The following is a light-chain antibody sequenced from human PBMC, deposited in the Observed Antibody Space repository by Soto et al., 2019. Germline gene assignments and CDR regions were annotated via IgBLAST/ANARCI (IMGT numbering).Light chain of an antibody. V-gene: IGLV1-51*01. CDR1: SSNIGNNY. CDR2: DNN. Sequence: QSVLTQPPSVSAAPGQKVTISCSGSSSNIGNNYVSWYQQLPGTAPKLLIYDNNKRPSGIPDRFSGSQSGTSATLGITGLQTGDEAYYYCGTWDSSLSAEVVFGGGTKLTVL. J-gene: IGLJ2*01. CDR3: GTWDSSLSAEVV.